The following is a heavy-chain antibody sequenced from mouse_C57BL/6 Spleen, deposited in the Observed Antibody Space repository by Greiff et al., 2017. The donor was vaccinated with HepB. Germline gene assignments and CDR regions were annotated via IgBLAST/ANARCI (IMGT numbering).Heavy chain of an antibody. J-gene: IGHJ2*01. CDR1: GYTFTSYW. V-gene: IGHV1-69*01. CDR3: ARYGNYDPFDY. Sequence: QVQLQQSGAELVMPGASVKLSCKASGYTFTSYWMHWVKQRPGQGLEWIGEIDPSDSYTNYNQKFKGKSTLTVDKSSSTAYMQLSSLTSEDSAVYYCARYGNYDPFDYWGQGTTLTVSS. CDR2: IDPSDSYT. D-gene: IGHD2-1*01.